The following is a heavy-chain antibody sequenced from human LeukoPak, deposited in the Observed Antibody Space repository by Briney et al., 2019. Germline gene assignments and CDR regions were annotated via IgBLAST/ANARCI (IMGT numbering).Heavy chain of an antibody. D-gene: IGHD6-19*01. CDR1: GFTFSSYS. J-gene: IGHJ5*02. V-gene: IGHV3-21*01. CDR2: ISSSYI. Sequence: PGGSLRLSCAASGFTFSSYSMNWVRQAPGKGLEWVSSISSSYIYYADSVKGRFTISRDNAKNSLYLQMNSLRAEDTAVYYCARGITVAGTYWFDPWGQGTLVTVSS. CDR3: ARGITVAGTYWFDP.